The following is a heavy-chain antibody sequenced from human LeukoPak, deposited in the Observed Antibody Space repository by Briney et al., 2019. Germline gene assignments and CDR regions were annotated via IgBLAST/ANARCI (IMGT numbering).Heavy chain of an antibody. CDR2: INHSGST. CDR3: ARVVVVVPAATNYFDY. D-gene: IGHD2-2*01. V-gene: IGHV4-34*01. CDR1: GGSISGYY. Sequence: SETLSLTCAVYGGSISGYYWSWIRQPPGKGREWIGEINHSGSTNYNTSLKSRVTISVDTSKNQFSLRLSSVTAADTAVYYCARVVVVVPAATNYFDYWGQGTLVTVSS. J-gene: IGHJ4*02.